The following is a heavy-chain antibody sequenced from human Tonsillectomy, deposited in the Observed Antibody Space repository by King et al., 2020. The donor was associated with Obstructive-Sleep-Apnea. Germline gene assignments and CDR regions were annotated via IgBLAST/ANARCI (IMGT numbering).Heavy chain of an antibody. V-gene: IGHV4-39*07. D-gene: IGHD5-12*01. CDR2: IYYSGST. CDR3: ARESGATIAFDY. Sequence: QLQESGPGLVKPSETLSLTCTVSGGSISSSSYYWGWIRQPPGKGLEWIGSIYYSGSTYYNPALKSGVTISVDTAKNQFSLKLRSVTAADTAVYYCARESGATIAFDYWGQGTLVTVSS. CDR1: GGSISSSSYY. J-gene: IGHJ4*02.